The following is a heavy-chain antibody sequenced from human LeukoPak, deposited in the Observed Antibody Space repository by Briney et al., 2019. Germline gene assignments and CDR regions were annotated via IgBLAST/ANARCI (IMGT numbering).Heavy chain of an antibody. V-gene: IGHV3-21*01. D-gene: IGHD2/OR15-2a*01. CDR1: EFTFSSCN. CDR3: ARGQTSQNIVTRKTYYWFDP. J-gene: IGHJ5*02. CDR2: ISSSSDYI. Sequence: GGSLRLSCAASEFTFSSCNMNWVRQAPGKGLEWVSSISSSSDYIYYADSVKGRFTISRDNAKNSLYLQMKSLRAEDTAVYYCARGQTSQNIVTRKTYYWFDPWGQGTLVTVSS.